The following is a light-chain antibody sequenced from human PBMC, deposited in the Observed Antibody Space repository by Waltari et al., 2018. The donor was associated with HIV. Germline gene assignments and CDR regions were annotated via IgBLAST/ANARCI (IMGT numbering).Light chain of an antibody. CDR2: DQT. Sequence: SFVLTQPPSVSVAPGQTARLTCGGNNIGSKNVHWYHQKPAKAQVVVAQDQTDRASGIPVRFSCANTGNTATLTSSRGEAADEADYHCQVWDKSSDHVIFGGGTKLTVL. V-gene: IGLV3-21*02. J-gene: IGLJ2*01. CDR1: NIGSKN. CDR3: QVWDKSSDHVI.